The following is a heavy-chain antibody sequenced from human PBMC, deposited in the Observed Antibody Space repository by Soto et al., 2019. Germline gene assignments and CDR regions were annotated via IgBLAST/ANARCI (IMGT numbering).Heavy chain of an antibody. V-gene: IGHV1-8*01. J-gene: IGHJ4*02. D-gene: IGHD4-17*01. CDR3: ARVPCVNFVDSVPFDY. CDR2: VNPNSGNT. CDR1: GFTFTSYD. Sequence: VQLLQSGAEVKKPGASVKVSCKTSGFTFTSYDINWVRQAPGQGLEWLGWVNPNSGNTDYAQKFQGIVTMTSNTSITTAYMELSSLRSEDTAGYYCARVPCVNFVDSVPFDYWGQGTLVTVAS.